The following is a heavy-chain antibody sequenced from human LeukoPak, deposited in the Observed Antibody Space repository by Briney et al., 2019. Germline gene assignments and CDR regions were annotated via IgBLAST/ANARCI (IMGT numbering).Heavy chain of an antibody. CDR2: TYYRSKLYN. V-gene: IGHV6-1*01. CDR3: ARDSGMVTTAGFDY. J-gene: IGHJ4*02. D-gene: IGHD4-17*01. Sequence: SQTLSLTCAISGDSVSSNSAAWNWIRQSPSRGLEWLGRTYYRSKLYNDYAVSVKSRITINTDTSKNQFSLQLNSVTPEDTAVYYCARDSGMVTTAGFDYWGQGTLVTVSS. CDR1: GDSVSSNSAA.